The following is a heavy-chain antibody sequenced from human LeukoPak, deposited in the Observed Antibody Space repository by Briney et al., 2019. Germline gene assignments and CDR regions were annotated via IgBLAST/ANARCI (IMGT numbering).Heavy chain of an antibody. D-gene: IGHD3-22*01. CDR1: GGSIRSSNW. V-gene: IGHV4-4*02. J-gene: IGHJ4*02. CDR3: ATETYYDSSGPHFDY. CDR2: IYHTGNT. Sequence: SETLSLTCAVSGGSIRSSNWWSWVRQPPGKGLEWIGEIYHTGNTNYNPSLKSRVTISVDKSKNQFSLKLSSVTAADTAVYYCATETYYDSSGPHFDYWGQGTLVTVSS.